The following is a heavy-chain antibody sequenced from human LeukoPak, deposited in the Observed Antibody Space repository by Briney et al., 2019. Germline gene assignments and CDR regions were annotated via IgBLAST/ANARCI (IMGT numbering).Heavy chain of an antibody. CDR1: GYAVSSGYY. CDR3: ARSKAHLSTSWYGTWFDP. CDR2: MYHSGDT. D-gene: IGHD2-2*01. V-gene: IGHV4-38-2*02. Sequence: SETLSLTFTVSGYAVSSGYYWGWIRQPPGKGLEWIGSMYHSGDTYYNPSLKSRVTISVDTSKNQLSLKLNSVTAADTAVYYCARSKAHLSTSWYGTWFDPWGQGTLVTVSS. J-gene: IGHJ5*02.